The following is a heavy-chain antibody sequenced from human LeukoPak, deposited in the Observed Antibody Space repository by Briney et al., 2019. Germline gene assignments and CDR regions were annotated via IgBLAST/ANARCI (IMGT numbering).Heavy chain of an antibody. CDR2: IRSNGGDT. CDR3: AKGGYTTCFDP. D-gene: IGHD2-15*01. CDR1: GFTLSSYS. V-gene: IGHV3-23*01. Sequence: PGGSLRLSCAASGFTLSSYSMTWVRQAPGKGLEWVSTIRSNGGDTYYADSVRGRFTISRDNSQNTLYLEMNNLRAEDTAVYYCAKGGYTTCFDPWGQGTLVTVSS. J-gene: IGHJ5*02.